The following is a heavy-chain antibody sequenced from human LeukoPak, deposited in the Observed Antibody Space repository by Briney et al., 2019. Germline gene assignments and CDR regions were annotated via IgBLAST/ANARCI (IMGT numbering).Heavy chain of an antibody. V-gene: IGHV3-23*01. CDR1: GFTFSSYA. Sequence: GGSLRLSCAASGFTFSSYAMSWVRQAPGKGLEWVSSISGSGGSTYYADSVKGRFTISRDNSKNTLFLQMNSLRAEDTAVYYCARMGDFWSGSYYFDYWGQGTLVTVSS. CDR2: ISGSGGST. D-gene: IGHD3-3*01. CDR3: ARMGDFWSGSYYFDY. J-gene: IGHJ4*02.